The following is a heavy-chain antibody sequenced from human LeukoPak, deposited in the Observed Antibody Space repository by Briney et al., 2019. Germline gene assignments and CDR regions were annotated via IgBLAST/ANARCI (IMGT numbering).Heavy chain of an antibody. CDR2: IYTSGST. CDR1: GGSISSYY. Sequence: SETLSLTCTVSGGSISSYYWSWIRQPAGKGLEWIGRIYTSGSTNYNPSLKSRVTISVDTSKNQFSLKLSSVTAADTAVYYCARSSGYFSPPYFDYWGQGTLVTVSS. J-gene: IGHJ4*02. CDR3: ARSSGYFSPPYFDY. D-gene: IGHD3-22*01. V-gene: IGHV4-4*07.